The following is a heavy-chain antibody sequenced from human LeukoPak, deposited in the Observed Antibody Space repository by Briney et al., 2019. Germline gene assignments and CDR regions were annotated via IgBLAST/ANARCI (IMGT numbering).Heavy chain of an antibody. V-gene: IGHV3-21*01. CDR3: ARDGPYYYYGMDV. D-gene: IGHD3/OR15-3a*01. Sequence: GGSLRLSCAASGFTFSSYSMNWVRQAPGKGLEWVSSISSSSSYIYYADSVKGRFTISRGNAKNSLYLQMNSLRAEDTAVYYCARDGPYYYYGMDVWGQGTTVTVSS. J-gene: IGHJ6*02. CDR1: GFTFSSYS. CDR2: ISSSSSYI.